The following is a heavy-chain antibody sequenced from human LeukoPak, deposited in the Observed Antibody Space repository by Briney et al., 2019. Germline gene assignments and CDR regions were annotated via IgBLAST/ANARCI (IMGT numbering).Heavy chain of an antibody. CDR3: ARAGIPSYLTSFRYWYFDL. Sequence: PGGSLRLSCAASGFTFRTYSINWARQAPGRGLEWVSSISSTSGYIYYADSVKGRFTISRDNTKNSLYLQMNSLRAEDTAVYYCARAGIPSYLTSFRYWYFDLWGRGTLVTVSS. V-gene: IGHV3-21*03. J-gene: IGHJ2*01. CDR1: GFTFRTYS. CDR2: ISSTSGYI. D-gene: IGHD2-2*02.